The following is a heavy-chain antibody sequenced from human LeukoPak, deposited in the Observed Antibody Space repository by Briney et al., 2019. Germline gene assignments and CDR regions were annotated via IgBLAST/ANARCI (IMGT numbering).Heavy chain of an antibody. D-gene: IGHD6-19*01. J-gene: IGHJ4*02. V-gene: IGHV3-33*01. CDR1: GFTFSSYG. CDR2: IWYDGSNT. CDR3: ASQGPERTSGWY. Sequence: GGSLRLSCAASGFTFSSYGMHWVRQAPGKGLEWVAVIWYDGSNTYYADSVKGRFTISRDNSKDTLFLQLNSLRAEDTAVYYCASQGPERTSGWYWGQGTLVTVSS.